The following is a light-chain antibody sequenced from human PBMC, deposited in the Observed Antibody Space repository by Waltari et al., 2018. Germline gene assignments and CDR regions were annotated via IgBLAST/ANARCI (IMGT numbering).Light chain of an antibody. CDR3: HSRDASGVGGS. Sequence: SSELTQDPTVSVAMGQTVRIPCQGDSLRSYYASWYQQRPGQAPVLVIFDRNDRPSGVPDRFSGSSSDNTAVLTITGAQAEDEASYYCHSRDASGVGGSFGGGTKLTVL. J-gene: IGLJ2*01. V-gene: IGLV3-19*01. CDR1: SLRSYY. CDR2: DRN.